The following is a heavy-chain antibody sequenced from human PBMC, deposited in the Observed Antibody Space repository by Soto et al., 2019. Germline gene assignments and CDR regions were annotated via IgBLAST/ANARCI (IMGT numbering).Heavy chain of an antibody. J-gene: IGHJ4*02. V-gene: IGHV1-2*02. D-gene: IGHD3-16*01. Sequence: QLVQSGAEVKKPGASVKVSCEASGYTFTAHYIHWVRQAPGQGLEWMGWINPTTGGPNYAEKFEGRVTMTRDTSTSTAYMELSGLTSDDTAVYYCAKDGPTRPRASLVLSGEFFSWGQGTLVSVSS. CDR3: AKDGPTRPRASLVLSGEFFS. CDR1: GYTFTAHY. CDR2: INPTTGGP.